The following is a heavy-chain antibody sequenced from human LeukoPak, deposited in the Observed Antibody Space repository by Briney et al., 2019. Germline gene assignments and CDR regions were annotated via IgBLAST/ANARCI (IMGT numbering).Heavy chain of an antibody. J-gene: IGHJ4*02. V-gene: IGHV3-7*03. CDR3: TKGGYATSWYWIY. Sequence: GGSLRLSCAASGFTFSDNLMTWVRQAPGKGLEWVATIKQDGSEKYYVDSVRGRFTISRVNAENSLFLQVNSLRTEDTAVYYCTKGGYATSWYWIYWGQGTLVTVSS. CDR2: IKQDGSEK. CDR1: GFTFSDNL. D-gene: IGHD2-2*01.